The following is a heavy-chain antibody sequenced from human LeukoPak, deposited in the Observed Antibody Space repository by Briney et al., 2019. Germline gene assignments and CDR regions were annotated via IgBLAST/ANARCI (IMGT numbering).Heavy chain of an antibody. J-gene: IGHJ4*02. Sequence: PGRSLRLSCAASGFTFSSYAMHWVRQAPGKGLEWVAVISYDGSNKYYADSVKGRFTISRDNSKNTLYLQMNSLRAEDTAVYYCARGHSTERTQYFFDFWGQGTLVTVSS. V-gene: IGHV3-30-3*01. CDR1: GFTFSSYA. D-gene: IGHD4-17*01. CDR2: ISYDGSNK. CDR3: ARGHSTERTQYFFDF.